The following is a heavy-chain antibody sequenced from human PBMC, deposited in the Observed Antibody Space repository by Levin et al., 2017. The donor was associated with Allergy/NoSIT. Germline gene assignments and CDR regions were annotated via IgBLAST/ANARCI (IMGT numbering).Heavy chain of an antibody. CDR2: IYLSGST. CDR1: GGSISSGGYS. J-gene: IGHJ4*02. D-gene: IGHD5-18*01. Sequence: SETLSLTCAVSGGSISSGGYSWSWIRQPPGKGREWIGNIYLSGSTYYNPSLKSRVTISVDRSKNQFSLNLSPVTAAATAVYYCARVAGYSYGYYFDYWGQGTLVTVSS. V-gene: IGHV4-30-2*01. CDR3: ARVAGYSYGYYFDY.